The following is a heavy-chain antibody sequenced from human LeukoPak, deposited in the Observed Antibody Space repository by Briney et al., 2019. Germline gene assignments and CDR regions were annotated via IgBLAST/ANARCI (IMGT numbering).Heavy chain of an antibody. V-gene: IGHV4-39*07. D-gene: IGHD3-10*01. CDR3: ARETLSYYYYMDV. J-gene: IGHJ6*03. CDR1: GGSISSSSYY. CDR2: MHYSGST. Sequence: SETLSLTCTVSGGSISSSSYYWGWIRQPPGKELEWIGSMHYSGSTNYNPSLKSRVTISVDTSKNQFSLKLSSVTAADTAVYYCARETLSYYYYMDVWGKGTTVTISS.